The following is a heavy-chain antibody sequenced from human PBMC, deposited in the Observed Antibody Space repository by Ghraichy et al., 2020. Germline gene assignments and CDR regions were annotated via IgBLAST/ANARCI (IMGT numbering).Heavy chain of an antibody. CDR3: ARSTIFVPLPTQMDV. CDR2: IYPDDSDT. V-gene: IGHV5-51*01. CDR1: GYTFTSHW. Sequence: GESLNISCKGSGYTFTSHWIGWVRQLPGKGLEWMGIIYPDDSDTRYNPSFQGQVSISADKSINTAYLQWSSLKASDTAIYYCARSTIFVPLPTQMDVWGQGTTVTVSS. J-gene: IGHJ6*02. D-gene: IGHD3-3*01.